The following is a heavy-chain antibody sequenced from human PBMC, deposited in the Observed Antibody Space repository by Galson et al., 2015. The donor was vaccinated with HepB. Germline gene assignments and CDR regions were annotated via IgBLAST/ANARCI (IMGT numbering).Heavy chain of an antibody. CDR1: GYSFTNYW. V-gene: IGHV5-10-1*01. D-gene: IGHD4-23*01. CDR2: IDPSDSYT. J-gene: IGHJ4*02. Sequence: QSGAEVKTPGESLRISCRGSGYSFTNYWITWVRQMPGKGLEWMGRIDPSDSYTNYSPSFQGHVTISADKSISTAYLQWSSLKASDTAMYYCAIHTVVTLDFDYWGQGTLVTVSS. CDR3: AIHTVVTLDFDY.